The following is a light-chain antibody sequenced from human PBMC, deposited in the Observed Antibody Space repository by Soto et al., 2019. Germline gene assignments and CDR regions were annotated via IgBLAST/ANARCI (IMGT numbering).Light chain of an antibody. Sequence: IVLTQSPLSLPVTPGEPASISCRSSQNLLYSNGYNYVDWYLQKPGQSPQLLIYLGSNRASGVPDRFSGSGSGTDFTLKISTVGGEDVGVYYCMQALQSRTFVQGTKVAIK. CDR3: MQALQSRT. CDR2: LGS. CDR1: QNLLYSNGYNY. V-gene: IGKV2-28*01. J-gene: IGKJ1*01.